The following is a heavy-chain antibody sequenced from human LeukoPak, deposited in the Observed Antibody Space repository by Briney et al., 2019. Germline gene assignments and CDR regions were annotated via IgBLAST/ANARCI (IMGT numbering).Heavy chain of an antibody. J-gene: IGHJ3*02. Sequence: GGSLRLSCAASGFTYSSYSMNWVRQAPGKGLEWVSYISSSSSTIYYADSVKGRFTISRDNAKNSLYLQMNSLRAEDTAVYYCARDRILDDFWSGYYMGGAFDIWGQGTMVTVSS. CDR3: ARDRILDDFWSGYYMGGAFDI. V-gene: IGHV3-48*01. CDR1: GFTYSSYS. CDR2: ISSSSSTI. D-gene: IGHD3-3*01.